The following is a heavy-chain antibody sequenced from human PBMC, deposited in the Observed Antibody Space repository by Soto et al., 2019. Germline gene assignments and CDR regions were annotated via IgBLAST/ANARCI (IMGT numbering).Heavy chain of an antibody. CDR1: GYTFTSYA. D-gene: IGHD4-17*01. J-gene: IGHJ3*02. CDR3: ARAPQNDYGDYDAFDM. CDR2: ISAYNGNT. Sequence: ASVKVSCKASGYTFTSYAISWVRQAPGQGLEWMGWISAYNGNTNYAEKLQGRVTVTTDTPMSTAYMELRSLRSDDTAAYYCARAPQNDYGDYDAFDMWGQGTMVTVSS. V-gene: IGHV1-18*01.